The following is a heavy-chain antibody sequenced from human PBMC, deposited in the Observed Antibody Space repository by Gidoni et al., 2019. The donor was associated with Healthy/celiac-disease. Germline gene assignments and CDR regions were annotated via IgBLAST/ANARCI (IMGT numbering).Heavy chain of an antibody. Sequence: EVQLVESGGGLVQPGRSLRLSCAASGFTFDDYAMHWVRQAPGKGLEWVSGISWNSGSIGYADSVKGRFTISRDNAKNSLYLQMNSLRAEDTALYYCAKGYGDSTAYWYFDLWGRGTLVTVSS. CDR1: GFTFDDYA. CDR3: AKGYGDSTAYWYFDL. V-gene: IGHV3-9*01. CDR2: ISWNSGSI. J-gene: IGHJ2*01. D-gene: IGHD4-17*01.